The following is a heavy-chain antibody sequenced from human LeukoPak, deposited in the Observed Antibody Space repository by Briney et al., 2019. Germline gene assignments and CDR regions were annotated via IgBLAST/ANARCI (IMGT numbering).Heavy chain of an antibody. V-gene: IGHV4-59*08. CDR2: IYYSGST. CDR1: GGSISSYY. CDR3: ARHVPDYYGSGSQGCFDY. Sequence: SETLSLTCTVSGGSISSYYWSWIRQPPGKGLEWIGYIYYSGSTNYNPSLKSRVTISVDTSKNQFSLKLSSVTAADTAVHYCARHVPDYYGSGSQGCFDYWGQGTLVTVSS. J-gene: IGHJ4*02. D-gene: IGHD3-10*01.